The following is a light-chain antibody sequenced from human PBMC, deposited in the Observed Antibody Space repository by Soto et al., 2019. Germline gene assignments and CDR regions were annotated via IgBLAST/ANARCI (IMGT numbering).Light chain of an antibody. CDR3: QQLFYSPIT. CDR2: AAS. Sequence: EESVTMTCRTSQVISTSLAWYQVKPGKAPKLLIYAASTLESGVPSRFSATVSGTEFSLTITSLQPEDFAPYYCQQLFYSPITFGQGTLLAIK. J-gene: IGKJ5*01. CDR1: QVISTS. V-gene: IGKV1-9*01.